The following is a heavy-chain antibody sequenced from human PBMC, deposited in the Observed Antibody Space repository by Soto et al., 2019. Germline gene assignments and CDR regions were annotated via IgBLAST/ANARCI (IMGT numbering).Heavy chain of an antibody. CDR3: ARGVVAADGMSAYFDY. J-gene: IGHJ4*02. D-gene: IGHD6-13*01. CDR2: INHSGST. Sequence: SETLSLTCAVYGGSFSGYYWSWIRQPPGKGLEWIGEINHSGSTNYNPSLKSRVTISVDTSKNQFSLKLSSVTAADTAVYYCARGVVAADGMSAYFDYWGQGTLVTVSS. V-gene: IGHV4-34*01. CDR1: GGSFSGYY.